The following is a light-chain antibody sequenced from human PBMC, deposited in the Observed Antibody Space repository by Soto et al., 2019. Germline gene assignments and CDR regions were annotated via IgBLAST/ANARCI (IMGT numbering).Light chain of an antibody. CDR1: QSVGSN. V-gene: IGKV3-15*01. J-gene: IGKJ1*01. CDR3: QQYNNWPWT. Sequence: IVMTQSPATLSVSPGERATLTCRASQSVGSNLAWYQHKPGQAPRLLVYGASTRATGIPARFSGSGSGTEFTLTISSLQSEDFAVYYCQQYNNWPWTFGQGTKVDIK. CDR2: GAS.